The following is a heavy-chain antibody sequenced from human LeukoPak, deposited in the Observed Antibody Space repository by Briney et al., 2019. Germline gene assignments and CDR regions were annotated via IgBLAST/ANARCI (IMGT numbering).Heavy chain of an antibody. CDR2: IYYSGST. CDR1: GGSISSHY. V-gene: IGHV4-59*11. D-gene: IGHD3-3*01. Sequence: SETLSLTCTVSGGSISSHYWSWIRQPPGKGLEWIGNIYYSGSTNYNPSLKSRVTISVDTSKNQFSLKLSSVTAADTAVYYCASSNYDFWSGYTNWFDPWGQGTLVTVSS. CDR3: ASSNYDFWSGYTNWFDP. J-gene: IGHJ5*02.